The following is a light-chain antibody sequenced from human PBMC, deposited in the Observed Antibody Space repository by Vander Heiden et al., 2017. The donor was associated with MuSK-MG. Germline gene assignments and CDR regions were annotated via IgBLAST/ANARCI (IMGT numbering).Light chain of an antibody. CDR2: DAS. CDR1: QTISTY. J-gene: IGKJ1*01. V-gene: IGKV1-39*01. CDR3: QQIYSPPRT. Sequence: DIQVIQSPSSLSASVGDRVAITCRASQTISTYLNWYQQRPGKAPNLLIYDASRVQSGVPSRFSGSGSGTDFTLTISSLQPEDFAIYYCQQIYSPPRTFGQWTKVEIK.